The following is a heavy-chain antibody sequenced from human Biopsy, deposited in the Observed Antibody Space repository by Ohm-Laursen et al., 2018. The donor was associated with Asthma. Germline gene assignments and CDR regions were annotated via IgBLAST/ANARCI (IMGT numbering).Heavy chain of an antibody. CDR1: GGTFSNFA. CDR2: IMTVFATT. V-gene: IGHV1-69*01. J-gene: IGHJ6*02. D-gene: IGHD6-19*01. CDR3: ARCQVGYSSGWSLLLKKIYYAGMDV. Sequence: SSVSVSCKAPGGTFSNFAISWVRQAPGQGLEWLGGIMTVFATTTYAPKFQGRATITADESTSTAYMEVTSLRSEDPAIYYCARCQVGYSSGWSLLLKKIYYAGMDVWGQGTAVTVSS.